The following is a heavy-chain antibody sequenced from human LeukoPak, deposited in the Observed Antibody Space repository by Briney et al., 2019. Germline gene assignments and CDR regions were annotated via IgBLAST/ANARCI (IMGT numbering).Heavy chain of an antibody. D-gene: IGHD5-24*01. CDR2: ISSSSSYI. V-gene: IGHV3-21*01. CDR1: GFTFSSYS. Sequence: GGSLRLSCAATGFTFSSYSMNWVRQAPGKGLEWVSPISSSSSYIYYADSVKGRFTISRDNAKNSLYLQMNSLRAEDTAVYYCARDRAVEMATIFDYWGQGTLVTVSS. J-gene: IGHJ4*02. CDR3: ARDRAVEMATIFDY.